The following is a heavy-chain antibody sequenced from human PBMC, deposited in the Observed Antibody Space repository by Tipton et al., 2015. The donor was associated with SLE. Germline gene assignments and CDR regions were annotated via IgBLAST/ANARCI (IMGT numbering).Heavy chain of an antibody. V-gene: IGHV4-34*01. CDR1: GGSFSGYY. D-gene: IGHD6-6*01. CDR3: AREDISSESVDY. J-gene: IGHJ4*02. Sequence: TLSLTCAVYGGSFSGYYWSWIRQPPGKGLEWIGGINHSGSTNYNPSLKSRVTISVDTSKKQFSLKLSSVAAADTAVYYCAREDISSESVDYWGQGTLVTVFS. CDR2: INHSGST.